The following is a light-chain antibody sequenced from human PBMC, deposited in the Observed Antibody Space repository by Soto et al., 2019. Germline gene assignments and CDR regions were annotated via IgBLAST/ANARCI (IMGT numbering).Light chain of an antibody. V-gene: IGLV7-46*01. CDR3: LLSYSGGEGV. CDR2: DTS. Sequence: QAVVTQETSLTVSPGGTVTLTCGSSTGAVTSGHYPYWFQQKPGQAPKTLIYDTSNKHSWTPARFSGSLLGGKAALTLSGAQPEDEAEYYCLLSYSGGEGVFGGGTKLTVL. CDR1: TGAVTSGHY. J-gene: IGLJ2*01.